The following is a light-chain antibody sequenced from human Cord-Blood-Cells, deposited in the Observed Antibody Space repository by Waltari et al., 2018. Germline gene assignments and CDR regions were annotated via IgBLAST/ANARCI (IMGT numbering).Light chain of an antibody. CDR2: AAS. J-gene: IGKJ1*01. CDR3: QQSYSTPWT. Sequence: DIQMTQSPSSLSASVGDRVTITCRASQSISSYLNLDQQKPGKAPKLLIYAASSLQSGVPSRFSGSGSGTDFTLTISSLQPEDFATYYCQQSYSTPWTFGQGTKVEIK. CDR1: QSISSY. V-gene: IGKV1-39*01.